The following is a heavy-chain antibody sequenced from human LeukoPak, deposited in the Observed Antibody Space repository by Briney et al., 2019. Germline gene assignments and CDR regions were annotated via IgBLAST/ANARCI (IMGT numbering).Heavy chain of an antibody. V-gene: IGHV1-58*02. J-gene: IGHJ6*03. D-gene: IGHD6-25*01. CDR1: GFTFTSSA. CDR3: ARASGAVYYHYYYYMDV. CDR2: IVVGSGNT. Sequence: ASVKVSCKASGFTFTSSAMQWVRQARGQRLEWIGWIVVGSGNTNYAQKFQERVTITRDMSTSTAYMELSSLRSEDTAVYYCARASGAVYYHYYYYMDVWGKGTTVTVSS.